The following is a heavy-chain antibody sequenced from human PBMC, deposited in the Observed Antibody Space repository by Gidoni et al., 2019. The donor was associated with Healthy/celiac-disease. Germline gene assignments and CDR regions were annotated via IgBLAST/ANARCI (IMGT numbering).Heavy chain of an antibody. CDR3: AKGTYYYDSSGYYSFDY. V-gene: IGHV3-43*01. D-gene: IGHD3-22*01. Sequence: EVQLVESGGVVVPPGGSLRLSCAASRFPFDDYTMHWVRQAPGKGLEWVSLISWDGGSTYYADSVKGRFTISRDNSKNSLYLQMNSLRTEDTALYYCAKGTYYYDSSGYYSFDYWGQGTLVTVSS. CDR2: ISWDGGST. CDR1: RFPFDDYT. J-gene: IGHJ4*02.